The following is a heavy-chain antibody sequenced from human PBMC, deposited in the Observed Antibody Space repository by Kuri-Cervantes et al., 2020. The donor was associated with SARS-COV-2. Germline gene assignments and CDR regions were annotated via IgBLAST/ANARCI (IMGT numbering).Heavy chain of an antibody. J-gene: IGHJ4*02. CDR2: IDWHDNK. Sequence: SGPTLAQPTHILTLTCSFSVFSLTSAGRCVTWIGQPRVRALEWLALIDWHDNKYYSTSLETRLTISKDTSKNQVILTMRNMDLSDTATYYCARHSSGSYCDYWGQGTPVTVSS. D-gene: IGHD6-19*01. CDR1: VFSLTSAGRC. V-gene: IGHV2-70*01. CDR3: ARHSSGSYCDY.